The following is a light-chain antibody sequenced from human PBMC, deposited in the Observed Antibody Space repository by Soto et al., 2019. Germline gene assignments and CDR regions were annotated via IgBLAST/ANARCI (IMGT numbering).Light chain of an antibody. J-gene: IGLJ1*01. CDR3: SSYAGSNNRGV. Sequence: QSVLTQPPSASGSPGQSVTISCTGTSTDVGGYNYISWYQHHPGKGPKLIIYEVSERPSGVPDRFSGSKSGNTASLTVSGLQAEDEADYYCSSYAGSNNRGVFGSGTKVTLL. CDR2: EVS. V-gene: IGLV2-8*01. CDR1: STDVGGYNY.